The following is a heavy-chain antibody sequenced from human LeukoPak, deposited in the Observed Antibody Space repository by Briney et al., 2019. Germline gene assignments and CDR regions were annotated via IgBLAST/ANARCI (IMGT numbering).Heavy chain of an antibody. CDR3: ARDYGSGSYYNPGMIFDY. CDR1: GGSISSGGYY. CDR2: IYYSGST. Sequence: PSETLSLTCTVSGGSISSGGYYWSWIRQHPGTGLEWLGYIYYSGSTYYNPSLKSRVTISVDTSKNQFSLKLSSVTAADTAVYYCARDYGSGSYYNPGMIFDYWGQGTLVTVSS. V-gene: IGHV4-31*03. J-gene: IGHJ4*02. D-gene: IGHD3-10*01.